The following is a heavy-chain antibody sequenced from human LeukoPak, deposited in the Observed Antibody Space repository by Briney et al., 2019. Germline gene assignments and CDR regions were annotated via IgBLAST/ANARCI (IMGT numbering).Heavy chain of an antibody. Sequence: ASVKVSCKASGYTFTSYYMHWVRQAPGQGLEWMGIINPSGGSTSYAQKFQDRVTITRDRSMSTAYMELSSLRSEDTAMYYCASGRSGSYYYFDYWGQGTLVTVSS. CDR2: INPSGGST. CDR1: GYTFTSYY. J-gene: IGHJ4*02. V-gene: IGHV1-46*01. CDR3: ASGRSGSYYYFDY. D-gene: IGHD3-10*01.